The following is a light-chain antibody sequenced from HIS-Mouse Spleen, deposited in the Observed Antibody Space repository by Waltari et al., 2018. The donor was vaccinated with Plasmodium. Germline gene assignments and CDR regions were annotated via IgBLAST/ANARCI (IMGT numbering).Light chain of an antibody. J-gene: IGLJ3*02. CDR3: YSTDSSGNHRV. CDR1: ALPKKY. Sequence: SYELTQPPSVSVSPGQTARITCSGDALPKKYAYWSQQKSGQAPVLVNYEDSKRPSGIPERFSGSSSGTMATLTISGAQVEDEADHYCYSTDSSGNHRVFGGGTKLTVL. CDR2: EDS. V-gene: IGLV3-10*01.